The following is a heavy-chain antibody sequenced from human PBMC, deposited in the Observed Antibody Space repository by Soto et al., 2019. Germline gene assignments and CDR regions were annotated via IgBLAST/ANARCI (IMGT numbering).Heavy chain of an antibody. Sequence: VGSLRHTWTSSLFTFSNYGVHLVLQAPGKGLEWVSLISSDGSNKYYADSVKGRFTISRDNSKNTLYLQMNSLRAEDTVVYYCAKDGYTYGSADFWGQGTLVTVSS. CDR3: AKDGYTYGSADF. CDR2: ISSDGSNK. D-gene: IGHD5-18*01. CDR1: LFTFSNYG. V-gene: IGHV3-30*18. J-gene: IGHJ4*02.